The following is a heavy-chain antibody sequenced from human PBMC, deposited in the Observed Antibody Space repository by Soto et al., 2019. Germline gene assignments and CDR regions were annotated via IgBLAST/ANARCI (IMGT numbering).Heavy chain of an antibody. D-gene: IGHD5-12*01. Sequence: SETLSLTCTVSGGSISSSSYYWGWIRQPPGKGLEWIGSIYYSGSTYYNPSLKSRVTISVDTSKNQFSLKLSSVTAADTAVYYCQSYVDIVATLVRDYYYGMDVWGQGTTVTVYS. J-gene: IGHJ6*02. CDR1: GGSISSSSYY. CDR2: IYYSGST. V-gene: IGHV4-39*01. CDR3: QSYVDIVATLVRDYYYGMDV.